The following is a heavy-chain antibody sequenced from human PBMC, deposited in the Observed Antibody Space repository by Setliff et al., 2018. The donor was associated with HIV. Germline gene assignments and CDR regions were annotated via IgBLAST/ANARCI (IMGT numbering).Heavy chain of an antibody. CDR2: INPNSGDT. CDR3: ARDLVVVAPYYCFDP. CDR1: GYTFSSYD. J-gene: IGHJ5*02. Sequence: ASVKVSCKASGYTFSSYDINWVRQAPGQGLEWMGWINPNSGDTRYAQRFQGRVTMTRDTSTNTAYMELNSLTSDDTAVYYCARDLVVVAPYYCFDPWGQGTLVTVSS. D-gene: IGHD2-15*01. V-gene: IGHV1-2*02.